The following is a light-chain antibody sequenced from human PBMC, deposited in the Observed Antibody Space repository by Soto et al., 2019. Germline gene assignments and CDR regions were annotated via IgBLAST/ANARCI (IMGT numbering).Light chain of an antibody. J-gene: IGKJ1*01. Sequence: DIQMTQSPSSLSASVGDRVTITCRASQGIRDALGWYQQKPGKAPKRLIYAASSLQSGVPSRFSGSGSRTEFTLPISSPQPEDFATYYCLQHNSYPQTFGQGTKVEIK. CDR1: QGIRDA. CDR3: LQHNSYPQT. V-gene: IGKV1-17*01. CDR2: AAS.